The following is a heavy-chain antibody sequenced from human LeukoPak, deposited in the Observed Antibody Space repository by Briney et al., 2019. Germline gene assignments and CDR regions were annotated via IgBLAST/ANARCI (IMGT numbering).Heavy chain of an antibody. J-gene: IGHJ6*02. V-gene: IGHV1-2*06. CDR2: INPNSGGT. CDR1: GYTFTDYY. Sequence: ASVKVSCKPSGYTFTDYYMHWVRQAPGQGLEWMGRINPNSGGTNYAQKFQGRVTMTRDTSISTAYMELSRLRSDDTAVYYCASEPILLGAGYYYYYGMDVWGQGTTVTVSS. CDR3: ASEPILLGAGYYYYYGMDV. D-gene: IGHD1-26*01.